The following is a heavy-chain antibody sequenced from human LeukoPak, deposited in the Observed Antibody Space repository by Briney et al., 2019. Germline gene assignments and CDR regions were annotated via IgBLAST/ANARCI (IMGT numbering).Heavy chain of an antibody. CDR3: ASLYYGAADY. CDR2: IIPIFGTA. D-gene: IGHD4-17*01. V-gene: IGHV1-69*13. CDR1: GGTFSSYA. Sequence: SVKVSCKASGGTFSSYAISWVRQAPGQGLEWMGGIIPIFGTANYAQKFQGRVTITADESTSTAYMELNSLRSEDTAVYYCASLYYGAADYWGQGTLVTVSS. J-gene: IGHJ4*02.